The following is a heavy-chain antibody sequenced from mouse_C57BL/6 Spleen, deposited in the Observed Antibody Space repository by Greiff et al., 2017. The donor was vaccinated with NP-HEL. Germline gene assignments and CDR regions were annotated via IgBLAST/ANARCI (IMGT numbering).Heavy chain of an antibody. J-gene: IGHJ4*01. Sequence: QVQLQQPGAELVKPGASVKLSCKASGYTFTSYWMHWVKQRPGQGLEWIGMIHPNSGSTNYNEKFKSKATLTVDKSSSTAYMQLSSLTSEDSAVLDWARRREGYYYAMEYWGQGTSVTVS. V-gene: IGHV1-64*01. CDR3: ARRREGYYYAMEY. CDR2: IHPNSGST. CDR1: GYTFTSYW.